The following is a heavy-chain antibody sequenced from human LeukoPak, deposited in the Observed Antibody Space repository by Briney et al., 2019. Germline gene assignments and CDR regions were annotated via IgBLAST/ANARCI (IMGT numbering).Heavy chain of an antibody. V-gene: IGHV4-38-2*02. CDR3: ARVAAGIGFFQH. Sequence: SQTLSLTCTVSGYSISSGYYWGWIRQPPGKGLEWIGNIHHSGSTYYNPSLKSRVTISVDTSKNQLSLKLSSVTAADTAVYYCARVAAGIGFFQHWGQGTLVTVSS. J-gene: IGHJ1*01. CDR1: GYSISSGYY. D-gene: IGHD6-13*01. CDR2: IHHSGST.